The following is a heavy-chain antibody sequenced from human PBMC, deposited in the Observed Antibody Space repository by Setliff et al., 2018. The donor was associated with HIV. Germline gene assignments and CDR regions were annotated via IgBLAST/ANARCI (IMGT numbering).Heavy chain of an antibody. CDR3: ARIVRPSYYYYYYMDV. Sequence: SVKVSCKASGGTFSSYAISWVRQAPGQGLVWMGGIIPIFNTANYAQKFQGRVTITADESTSTAYMELSSLRSEDTAVYYCARIVRPSYYYYYYMDVWGKGTTVTVSS. CDR2: IIPIFNTA. CDR1: GGTFSSYA. V-gene: IGHV1-69*13. D-gene: IGHD3-10*02. J-gene: IGHJ6*03.